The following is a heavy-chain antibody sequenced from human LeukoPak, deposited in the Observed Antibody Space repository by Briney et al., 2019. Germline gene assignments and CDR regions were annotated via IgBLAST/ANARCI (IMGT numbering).Heavy chain of an antibody. J-gene: IGHJ4*02. V-gene: IGHV4-34*08. CDR3: AGSGSYRRSFDY. Sequence: GSLRLSCAASGFTFSSYDMSWVRQAPGKGLEWIGEINHSGSTNYNPSLKSRVTISVDTSKNQFSLKLSSVTAADTAVYYCAGSGSYRRSFDYWGQGTLVTVSS. D-gene: IGHD3-10*01. CDR1: GFTFSSYD. CDR2: INHSGST.